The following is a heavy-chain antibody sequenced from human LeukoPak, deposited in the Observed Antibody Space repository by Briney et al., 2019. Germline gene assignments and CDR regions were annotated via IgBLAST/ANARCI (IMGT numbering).Heavy chain of an antibody. V-gene: IGHV4-34*01. Sequence: PSETLSLTCAVYGGSFSAYYWSWIRQPPGKGLEWIGEINHSGSTNYNPSLKSRVTISVDTSKNQFSLKLSSVTAADTAVYYCYSAFDWFNFDYWGQGTLVTVSS. D-gene: IGHD3-9*01. J-gene: IGHJ4*02. CDR2: INHSGST. CDR1: GGSFSAYY. CDR3: YSAFDWFNFDY.